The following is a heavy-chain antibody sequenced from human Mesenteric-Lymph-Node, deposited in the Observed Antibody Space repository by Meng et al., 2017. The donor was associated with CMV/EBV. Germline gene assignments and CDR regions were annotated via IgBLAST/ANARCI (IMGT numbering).Heavy chain of an antibody. D-gene: IGHD3-10*01. CDR3: TTVAPGYYFDY. CDR2: IKSKTDGGTT. J-gene: IGHJ4*02. CDR1: GFTFSNYW. Sequence: GESLKISCAASGFTFSNYWMSWVRQAPGKGLEWVGRIKSKTDGGTTDYAAPVKGRFTISRDDSKNTLYLQMNSLKTEDTAVYYCTTVAPGYYFDYWGQGTLVTVSS. V-gene: IGHV3-15*01.